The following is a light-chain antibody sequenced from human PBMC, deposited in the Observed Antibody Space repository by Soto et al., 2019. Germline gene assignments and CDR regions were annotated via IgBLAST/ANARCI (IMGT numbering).Light chain of an antibody. CDR1: QDISRW. V-gene: IGKV1-12*01. Sequence: DIQMTQSPATLSASVGDRVSITCRASQDISRWLAWYQHKPGQAPNLLIYAASTLQAGVPSRFRGSGSGTDFTLTISSLQPEDFATYYCQQGYSFPVTFGGGTKVDIK. CDR3: QQGYSFPVT. CDR2: AAS. J-gene: IGKJ4*01.